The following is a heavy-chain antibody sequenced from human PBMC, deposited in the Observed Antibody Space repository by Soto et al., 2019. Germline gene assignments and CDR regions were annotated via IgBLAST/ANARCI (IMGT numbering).Heavy chain of an antibody. V-gene: IGHV4-30-2*01. J-gene: IGHJ4*01. CDR3: VRHMGVARTRGFDY. Sequence: SETLSLTCTISGGSISSGGYSWSWIRQPPGKDLEWIAEIYHSGSRNYNPSLKSRATISVDTSNNRFSLNLNSVTAADTAVYYCVRHMGVARTRGFDYWGHGTLVTVSS. CDR1: GGSISSGGYS. CDR2: IYHSGSR. D-gene: IGHD2-21*01.